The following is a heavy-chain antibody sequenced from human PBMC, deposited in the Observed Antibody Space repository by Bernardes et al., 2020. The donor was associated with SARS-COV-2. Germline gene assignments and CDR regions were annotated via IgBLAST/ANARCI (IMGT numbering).Heavy chain of an antibody. CDR2: ISSSGSTI. CDR1: GFTFSSYE. D-gene: IGHD6-6*01. CDR3: ARDSTYSSSVY. J-gene: IGHJ4*02. Sequence: GGSLRLSCAASGFTFSSYEMNWVRQAPGKGLEWVSYISSSGSTIYYADSVKGRFTISRDNAKNSLYLQMNSLRAEDTAVYYCARDSTYSSSVYWGQGTLVTVSS. V-gene: IGHV3-48*03.